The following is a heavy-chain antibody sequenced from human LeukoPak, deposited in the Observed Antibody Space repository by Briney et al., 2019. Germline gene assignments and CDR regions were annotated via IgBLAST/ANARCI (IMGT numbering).Heavy chain of an antibody. V-gene: IGHV3-7*01. CDR1: GFTFSDYS. CDR3: ARDVVGSLDY. J-gene: IGHJ4*02. D-gene: IGHD1-26*01. Sequence: HPGGSLRLSCAASGFTFSDYSMNWVRQAPGKGLEWVANIKGDESARHQADSVKGRFTISRDNTRNSLYLQMTNLRGDDTAVYYCARDVVGSLDYWGEGTLVTVSS. CDR2: IKGDESAR.